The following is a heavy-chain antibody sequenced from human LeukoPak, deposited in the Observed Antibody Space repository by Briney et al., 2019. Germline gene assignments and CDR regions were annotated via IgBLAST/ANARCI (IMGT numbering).Heavy chain of an antibody. Sequence: PSETLSLTCTVSGRSISSYYWSWIRQPPGKGLEWIGYLYYSGNTNYNPSLKSRVTISVDTSKNQFSLKLSSVTAADTAVYYCARDLGYCSTTSCYNWFDPWGQGTLVTVSS. J-gene: IGHJ5*02. CDR1: GRSISSYY. CDR2: LYYSGNT. V-gene: IGHV4-59*01. D-gene: IGHD2-2*01. CDR3: ARDLGYCSTTSCYNWFDP.